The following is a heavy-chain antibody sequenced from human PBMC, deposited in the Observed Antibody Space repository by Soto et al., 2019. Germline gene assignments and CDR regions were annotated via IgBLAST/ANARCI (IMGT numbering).Heavy chain of an antibody. CDR2: IYYSGST. V-gene: IGHV4-31*03. Sequence: QVQLQESGPGLVKPSQTLSLTCTVSGGSISSGGYYWSWIRQHPGKGLEWIGYIYYSGSTYYNPSLKSRVTISVYASKHQFSLKLSSVTAADTAVYYCAREFIAAAGFDYWGQGPLVTVSS. CDR3: AREFIAAAGFDY. CDR1: GGSISSGGYY. D-gene: IGHD6-13*01. J-gene: IGHJ4*02.